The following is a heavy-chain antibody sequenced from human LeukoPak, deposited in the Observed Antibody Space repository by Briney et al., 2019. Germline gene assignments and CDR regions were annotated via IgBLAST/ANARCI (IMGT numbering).Heavy chain of an antibody. Sequence: ASVKVSCKASGYTFTSYGISWVRQAPGQGLEWMGWISAYNGNTNYAQKLQGRVTMTTDTSTSTAYMELRSLRSDDTAVYYCARQIGDYYGSGSYYTNNWFDPWGQGTLVTVSS. CDR1: GYTFTSYG. CDR2: ISAYNGNT. J-gene: IGHJ5*02. V-gene: IGHV1-18*01. CDR3: ARQIGDYYGSGSYYTNNWFDP. D-gene: IGHD3-10*01.